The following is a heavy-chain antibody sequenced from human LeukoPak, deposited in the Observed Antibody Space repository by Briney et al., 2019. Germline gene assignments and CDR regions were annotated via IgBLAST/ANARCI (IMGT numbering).Heavy chain of an antibody. CDR3: ARDILPSGSRAFDI. D-gene: IGHD3-10*01. CDR1: GFTLSDYG. CDR2: ISSDGSIK. V-gene: IGHV3-33*01. J-gene: IGHJ3*02. Sequence: GGSLRLSCAVSGFTLSDYGIHWVRQAPGKGLEWVTIISSDGSIKYADSVKGRFTVSRDSSKNTVYPQMNSLRAEDTAVYYCARDILPSGSRAFDIWGQGTMVTVSS.